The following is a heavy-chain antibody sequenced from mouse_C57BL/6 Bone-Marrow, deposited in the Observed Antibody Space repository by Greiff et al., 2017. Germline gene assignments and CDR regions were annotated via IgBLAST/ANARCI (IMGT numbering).Heavy chain of an antibody. CDR1: GFTFSSYG. D-gene: IGHD1-1*01. V-gene: IGHV5-6*01. CDR3: ARLGYYSSSYFDY. CDR2: ISSGGSYT. Sequence: EVQLVESGGDLVKPGGSLKLSCAASGFTFSSYGMSWVRQTPDKRLEWVATISSGGSYTYYPDSVKGRFTISRDNAKNTLYLQMISLKSEDTAMYYCARLGYYSSSYFDYWGQGTTLTVSS. J-gene: IGHJ2*01.